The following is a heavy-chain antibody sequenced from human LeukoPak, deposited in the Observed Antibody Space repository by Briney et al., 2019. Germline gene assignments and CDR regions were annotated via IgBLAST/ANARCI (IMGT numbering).Heavy chain of an antibody. CDR2: IYHGGST. V-gene: IGHV4-4*02. CDR3: AARGYIVVVPATKGGGPDNSYYFMDV. D-gene: IGHD2-2*01. Sequence: SETLSLTCAVSGASITSNNWWSWVRQPPGKGLEWIGEIYHGGSTKYNPSLKSRVTISVDTSKNQFSLKLSSVTAADTAVYYCAARGYIVVVPATKGGGPDNSYYFMDVWGKGTTVTISS. J-gene: IGHJ6*03. CDR1: GASITSNNW.